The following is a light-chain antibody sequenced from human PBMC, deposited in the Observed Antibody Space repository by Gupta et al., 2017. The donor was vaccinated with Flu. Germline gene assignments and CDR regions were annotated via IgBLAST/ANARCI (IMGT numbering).Light chain of an antibody. Sequence: VGDRVTITCRASQSISGRLTWYQQKTGKAPKILIYRTSTLESGVPSRFSGSGSGTEFTLTISSLQPDDFATYYCQQYDLYWTFGQGTKVEMK. V-gene: IGKV1-5*03. CDR2: RTS. CDR1: QSISGR. CDR3: QQYDLYWT. J-gene: IGKJ1*01.